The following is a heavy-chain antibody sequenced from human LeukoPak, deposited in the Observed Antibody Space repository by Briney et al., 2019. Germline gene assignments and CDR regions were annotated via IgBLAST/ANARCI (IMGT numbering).Heavy chain of an antibody. CDR2: IYYSGST. Sequence: SETLSLTCTVSGGSISSYYWSWIRQPPGKGLEWIGYIYYSGSTNYNPSLKSRVTISVDTSKNQFSLKLSSVTAADTAVYYCARERYGSGSYYTDYWGQGTLVTVSS. CDR1: GGSISSYY. V-gene: IGHV4-59*01. J-gene: IGHJ4*02. CDR3: ARERYGSGSYYTDY. D-gene: IGHD3-10*01.